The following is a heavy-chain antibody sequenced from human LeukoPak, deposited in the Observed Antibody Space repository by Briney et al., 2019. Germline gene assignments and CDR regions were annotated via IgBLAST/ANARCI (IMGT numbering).Heavy chain of an antibody. CDR1: GGSISSSIYY. Sequence: PSETLSLTGTVSGGSISSSIYYWGWIRQPPWKGLEWIGSIYYSGSTYYNPSLKCRVTISIDTSNNQFSLKLCAVTTADTAAYYCARRDYAFDIWDQGTMVTVYS. V-gene: IGHV4-39*01. J-gene: IGHJ3*02. CDR2: IYYSGST. CDR3: ARRDYAFDI. D-gene: IGHD3/OR15-3a*01.